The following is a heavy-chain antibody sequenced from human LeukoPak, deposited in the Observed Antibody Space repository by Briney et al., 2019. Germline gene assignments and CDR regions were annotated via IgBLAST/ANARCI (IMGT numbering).Heavy chain of an antibody. CDR2: IYTSGST. D-gene: IGHD2-8*01. CDR3: SRENGAFSPFGY. Sequence: SETLSLTCTVSGGSISTYYWNWIRQPAGKGLEWIGRIYTSGSTNYNPSLKSRVTMSLDTSKNQFSLSLTSVTAADTAVYYCSRENGAFSPFGYWGQGTLVTVPS. J-gene: IGHJ4*02. V-gene: IGHV4-4*07. CDR1: GGSISTYY.